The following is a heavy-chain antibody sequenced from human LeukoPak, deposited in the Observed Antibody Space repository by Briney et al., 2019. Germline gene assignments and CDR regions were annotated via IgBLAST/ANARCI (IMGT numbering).Heavy chain of an antibody. CDR3: ARVGYSGYEVNYFDY. CDR2: ISSSSSYI. CDR1: GFTFSSYS. D-gene: IGHD5-12*01. V-gene: IGHV3-21*01. Sequence: GGFLRLSCAASGFTFSSYSMNWVRQAPGKGLEWVSSISSSSSYIYYADSVKGRFTISRDNAKNSLYLQMNSLRAEDTAVYYCARVGYSGYEVNYFDYWGQGTLVTVSS. J-gene: IGHJ4*02.